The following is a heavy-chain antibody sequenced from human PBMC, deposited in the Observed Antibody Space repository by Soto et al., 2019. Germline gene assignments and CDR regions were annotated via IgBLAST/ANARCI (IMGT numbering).Heavy chain of an antibody. CDR3: ARDLRFLEWLPHADYYGMDV. CDR1: GGTFSSYA. CDR2: IIPIFGTA. D-gene: IGHD3-3*01. V-gene: IGHV1-69*13. J-gene: IGHJ6*02. Sequence: SVKVSCKASGGTFSSYAISWVRQAPGQGLEWMGGIIPIFGTANYAQKFQGRVTITADESTSTAYMELSSLRSEDTAVYYCARDLRFLEWLPHADYYGMDVWGQGTTVTVS.